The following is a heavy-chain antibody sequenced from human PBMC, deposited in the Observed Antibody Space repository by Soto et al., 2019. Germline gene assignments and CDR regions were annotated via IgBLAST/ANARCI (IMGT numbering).Heavy chain of an antibody. V-gene: IGHV1-2*04. CDR2: INPNSGGT. CDR1: GYTFTGYY. CDR3: ARMANGSETTEGGSSPRNYYYGMDV. Sequence: ASVKVSCKASGYTFTGYYMHWVRQAPGQGLEWMGWINPNSGGTNYAQKFQGWVTMTRDTSISTAYMELSRLRSDDTAVYYCARMANGSETTEGGSSPRNYYYGMDVWGQGTTVTVSS. D-gene: IGHD3-10*01. J-gene: IGHJ6*02.